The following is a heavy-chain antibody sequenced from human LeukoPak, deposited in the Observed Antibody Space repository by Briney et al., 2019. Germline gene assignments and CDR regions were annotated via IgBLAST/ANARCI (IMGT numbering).Heavy chain of an antibody. J-gene: IGHJ4*02. V-gene: IGHV3-74*01. Sequence: GGSLRLSCAASGFTFSSYWMHWVRQAPGKGLVWVLRINSDGSSTSYADSVKGRFTISRDNAKNTLYLQMNSLRAEDTAVYYCARGGLVGADWSGFDYWGQGTLVTVSS. CDR1: GFTFSSYW. CDR3: ARGGLVGADWSGFDY. D-gene: IGHD1-26*01. CDR2: INSDGSST.